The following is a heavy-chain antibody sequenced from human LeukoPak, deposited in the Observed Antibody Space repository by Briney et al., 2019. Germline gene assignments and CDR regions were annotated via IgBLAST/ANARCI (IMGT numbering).Heavy chain of an antibody. CDR2: ISAYNGNT. J-gene: IGHJ4*02. CDR1: GYSFTDYY. D-gene: IGHD1-26*01. CDR3: ARDVQAGATRFDY. V-gene: IGHV1-18*04. Sequence: ASVKVSCKASGYSFTDYYMHWVRQAPGQGLEWMGWISAYNGNTNYAQKLQGRVTMTTDTSTSTAYMELRSLRSDDTAVYYCARDVQAGATRFDYWGQGTLVTVSS.